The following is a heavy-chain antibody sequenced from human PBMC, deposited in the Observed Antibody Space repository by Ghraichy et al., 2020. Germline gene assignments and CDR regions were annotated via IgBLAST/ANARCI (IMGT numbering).Heavy chain of an antibody. J-gene: IGHJ3*02. CDR1: GFTFSTYG. CDR3: ARDKLDAYSSSWYGTNDAYDI. Sequence: GSLNNSCAASGFTFSTYGMNWVRQAPGKGLEWLSAISGNGGSTYYADSVTGRFTISRDSSKDTVYLKMNSLRAEDTAVYYCARDKLDAYSSSWYGTNDAYDIWGHGTMVTVSS. D-gene: IGHD6-13*01. V-gene: IGHV3-23*01. CDR2: ISGNGGST.